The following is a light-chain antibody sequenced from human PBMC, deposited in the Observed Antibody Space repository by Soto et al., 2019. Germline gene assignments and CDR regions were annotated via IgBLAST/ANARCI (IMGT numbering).Light chain of an antibody. Sequence: DIQITQSPSTLSASLGDRVTITCRASQSINSWLAWYQQKPGKAPKLLIYDASNLESGVPSRFSGSGSGTEFTLTISXLQPDDFATYYCQQYNNYYTFGQGTKVDIK. CDR2: DAS. CDR1: QSINSW. J-gene: IGKJ2*01. V-gene: IGKV1-5*01. CDR3: QQYNNYYT.